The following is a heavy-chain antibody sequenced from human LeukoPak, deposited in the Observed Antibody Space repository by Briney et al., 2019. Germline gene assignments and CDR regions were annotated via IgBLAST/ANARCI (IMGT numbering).Heavy chain of an antibody. CDR3: ARRYDSSGHFLG. D-gene: IGHD3-22*01. Sequence: SETLSLTCAVYGGSFSGYYWSWIRQPPGKGLEWIGEINHSGSTNYNPSLKSRVTISVDTSKNQFSLKLSSVTAADTAVYYCARRYDSSGHFLGWGQGTLVTVSS. V-gene: IGHV4-34*01. CDR1: GGSFSGYY. J-gene: IGHJ4*02. CDR2: INHSGST.